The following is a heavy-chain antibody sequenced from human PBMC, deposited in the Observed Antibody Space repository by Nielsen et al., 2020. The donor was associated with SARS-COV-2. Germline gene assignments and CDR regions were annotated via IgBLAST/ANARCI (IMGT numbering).Heavy chain of an antibody. J-gene: IGHJ6*03. V-gene: IGHV1-69*13. D-gene: IGHD1-1*01. CDR1: GGTFSSYA. Sequence: SVKVSCKASGGTFSSYAISWVRQAPGQGLEWMGGIIPIFGTPNYAQKFQGRVTITADESTSTAYMELSSLRSEDTAVYYCARGGDWNLRHYYYYYYMDVWGKGTTVTVSS. CDR2: IIPIFGTP. CDR3: ARGGDWNLRHYYYYYYMDV.